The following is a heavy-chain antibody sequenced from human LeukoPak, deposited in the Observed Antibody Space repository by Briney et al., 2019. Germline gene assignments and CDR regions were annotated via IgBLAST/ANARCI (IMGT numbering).Heavy chain of an antibody. V-gene: IGHV4-59*11. CDR1: SGSISSHY. Sequence: SETLSLTCTVSSGSISSHYWSWIRQPPGKGLEWIGFIYYTGSTNYKPSLNSLVTISVDTSNNQFSLNLSSVTAADTAVYYCARESLNSDTSGYWGTKDSAFDYWGQGTLVTVSS. CDR2: IYYTGST. D-gene: IGHD3-22*01. CDR3: ARESLNSDTSGYWGTKDSAFDY. J-gene: IGHJ4*02.